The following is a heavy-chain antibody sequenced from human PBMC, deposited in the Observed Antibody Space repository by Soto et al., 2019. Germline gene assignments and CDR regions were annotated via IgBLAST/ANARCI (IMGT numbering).Heavy chain of an antibody. D-gene: IGHD3-10*01. J-gene: IGHJ6*02. V-gene: IGHV3-30-3*01. Sequence: GGSLRLSCAASGFTFSSYAMHWVRQAPGKGLEWVAVISYDGSNKYYADSVKGRFTISRDNSKNTLYLQMNSLRAEDTAVYYCARGPYGSVAPYYYYYGMDVWGQGTTVTVSS. CDR3: ARGPYGSVAPYYYYYGMDV. CDR1: GFTFSSYA. CDR2: ISYDGSNK.